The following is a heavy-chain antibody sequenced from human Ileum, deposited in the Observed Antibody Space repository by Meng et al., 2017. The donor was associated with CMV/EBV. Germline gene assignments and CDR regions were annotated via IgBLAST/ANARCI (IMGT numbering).Heavy chain of an antibody. CDR2: IFATGTT. V-gene: IGHV4-4*07. CDR1: GASLNDYY. J-gene: IGHJ5*02. CDR3: ARDRFDP. Sequence: QVKLQELGRRLVKPSETLSPTCTVAGASLNDYYWSWIRQPAGKGLEWIGRIFATGTTNYNPSLKSRVTMSVDTSKNQFSLKLTSVTAADTAVYFCARDRFDPWGQGALVTVSS.